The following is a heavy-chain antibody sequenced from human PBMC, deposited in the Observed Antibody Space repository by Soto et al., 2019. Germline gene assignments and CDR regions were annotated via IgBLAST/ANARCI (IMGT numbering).Heavy chain of an antibody. CDR1: GFTFSSYG. J-gene: IGHJ6*02. D-gene: IGHD6-13*01. Sequence: SGGSLRLSCAASGFTFSSYGMHWVRQAPGKGLEWVAVISYDGSNKYYADSVKGRFTISRDNSKNTLYLQMNSLRAEDTAVYYCAKAHSSSWYYYEGYYYYGMDVWGQGTTVTVSS. CDR2: ISYDGSNK. CDR3: AKAHSSSWYYYEGYYYYGMDV. V-gene: IGHV3-30*18.